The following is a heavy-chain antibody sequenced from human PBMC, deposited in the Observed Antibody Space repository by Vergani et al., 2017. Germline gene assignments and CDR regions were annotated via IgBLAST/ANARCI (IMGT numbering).Heavy chain of an antibody. Sequence: QVQLVQSGAEVKKPGASVKVSCKASGYTFTSYYMHWVRQAPGQGLEWMGIINPSGGSTSYAQKFQGRVTMTRDTSTSTVYMELSSMRTEDTAVYYCARASGIVMVVADSSWFDPWGQGTLVTVSS. CDR1: GYTFTSYY. CDR2: INPSGGST. D-gene: IGHD2-15*01. CDR3: ARASGIVMVVADSSWFDP. J-gene: IGHJ5*02. V-gene: IGHV1-46*01.